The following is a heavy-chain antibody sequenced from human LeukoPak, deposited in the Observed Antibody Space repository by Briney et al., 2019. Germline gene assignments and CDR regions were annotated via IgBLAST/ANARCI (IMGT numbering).Heavy chain of an antibody. J-gene: IGHJ5*02. D-gene: IGHD3-9*01. Sequence: PSETLSLTCTVSGGSISSGSYYWSWIRQPAGKGLEWIGRIYTSGSTNYNPPLKSRVTISVDTSKNQFPLKLSSVTAADTAVYYCASLTGLGWFDPWGQGTLVTVSS. V-gene: IGHV4-61*02. CDR2: IYTSGST. CDR3: ASLTGLGWFDP. CDR1: GGSISSGSYY.